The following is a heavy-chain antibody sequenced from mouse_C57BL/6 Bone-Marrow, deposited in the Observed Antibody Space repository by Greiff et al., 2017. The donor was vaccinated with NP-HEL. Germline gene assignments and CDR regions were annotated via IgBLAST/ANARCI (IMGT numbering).Heavy chain of an antibody. D-gene: IGHD1-1*01. CDR1: GYTFTSYW. CDR2: IHPNSGST. V-gene: IGHV1-64*01. Sequence: QVQLQQPGAELVKPGASVKLSCKASGYTFTSYWMHWVKQRPGQGLEWIGMIHPNSGSTNYNEKFKSKATLTVDKSSSTAYMQLSSLTSEDSAVYYCARGIPLITTVVAPDYWGQGTTLTVSS. CDR3: ARGIPLITTVVAPDY. J-gene: IGHJ2*01.